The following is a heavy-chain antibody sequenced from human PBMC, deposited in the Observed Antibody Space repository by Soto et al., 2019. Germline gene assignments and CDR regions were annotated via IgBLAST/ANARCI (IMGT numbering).Heavy chain of an antibody. Sequence: ASVKVSCKASGYTFTSYDINWVRQATGQGLEWMGWMNPNSGNTGYAQKFQGRVTMTRNTSISTAYMELSSLRSEDTAVYYCASSTFDSFVGYGDYVNYYYYYMDVWGKGTTVTVSS. J-gene: IGHJ6*03. CDR2: MNPNSGNT. V-gene: IGHV1-8*01. CDR1: GYTFTSYD. CDR3: ASSTFDSFVGYGDYVNYYYYYMDV. D-gene: IGHD4-17*01.